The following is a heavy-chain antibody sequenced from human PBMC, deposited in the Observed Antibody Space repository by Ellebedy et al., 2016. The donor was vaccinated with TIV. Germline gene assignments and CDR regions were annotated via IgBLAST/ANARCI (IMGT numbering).Heavy chain of an antibody. CDR1: GFTFSSYW. V-gene: IGHV3-7*03. D-gene: IGHD3-16*01. CDR3: VRYVAAFDI. Sequence: PGGSLRLSCAGSGFTFSSYWMSWVPQAPGKGLEWAANINKDGSEKYYVDSVKGRFTISRDNAKKSLYLQMNSLRAEDTAVYYCVRYVAAFDIWGQGTMVTVSS. J-gene: IGHJ3*02. CDR2: INKDGSEK.